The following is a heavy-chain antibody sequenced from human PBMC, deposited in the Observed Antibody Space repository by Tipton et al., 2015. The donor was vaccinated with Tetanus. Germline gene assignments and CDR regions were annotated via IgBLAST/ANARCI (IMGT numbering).Heavy chain of an antibody. CDR1: GGPISSSSYY. J-gene: IGHJ3*02. D-gene: IGHD3-10*01. CDR2: IYYSGST. CDR3: AGPQYYYGSGSYYAFDI. Sequence: LRLSCTVSGGPISSSSYYWGWIRQPPGKGLEWIGSIYYSGSTYYNPSLKSRVTISVDTSKNQFSLKLSSVTAADTAVYYCAGPQYYYGSGSYYAFDIWGQGTMVTVSS. V-gene: IGHV4-39*01.